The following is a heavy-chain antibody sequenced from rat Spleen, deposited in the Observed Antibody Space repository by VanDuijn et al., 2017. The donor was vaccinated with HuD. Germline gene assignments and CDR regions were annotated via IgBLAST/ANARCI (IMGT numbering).Heavy chain of an antibody. Sequence: EVQLVESGGGLVQPGRSLKLSCAASGFTFSDYAVAWVRQAPTKGLEWVASISPSGGSTYYRDSVKGRFTISRDNAQNTLHLQMSKLGSEDTATYYCVGEEFGVRFWGQGVMVTVSS. CDR3: VGEEFGVRF. J-gene: IGHJ2*01. V-gene: IGHV5S23*01. D-gene: IGHD4-3*01. CDR1: GFTFSDYA. CDR2: ISPSGGST.